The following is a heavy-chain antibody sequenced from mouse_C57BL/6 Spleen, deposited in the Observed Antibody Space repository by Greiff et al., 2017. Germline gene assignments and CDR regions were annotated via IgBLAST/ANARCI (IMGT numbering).Heavy chain of an antibody. D-gene: IGHD1-1*01. V-gene: IGHV1-4*01. CDR2: INPSSGYT. CDR1: GYTFTSYT. Sequence: VKLVESGAELARPGASVKMSCKASGYTFTSYTMHWVKQRPGQGLEWIGYINPSSGYTKYNQKFKDKATLTADKSSSTAYMQLSSLTSEDSAVYYCAGRIITTVVARDWYFGVWGTGTTVTVSS. J-gene: IGHJ1*03. CDR3: AGRIITTVVARDWYFGV.